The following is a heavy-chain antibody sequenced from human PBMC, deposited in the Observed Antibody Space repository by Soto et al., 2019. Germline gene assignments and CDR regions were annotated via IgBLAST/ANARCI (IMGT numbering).Heavy chain of an antibody. V-gene: IGHV3-11*01. J-gene: IGHJ4*02. D-gene: IGHD5-18*01. CDR1: GFTFSDYY. CDR3: ATRSPSYSYGSPEYYFDY. CDR2: SSRGGNTI. Sequence: GSLRLSCAASGFTFSDYYMSWIRQAPGKGLKWVSHSSRGGNTIYYADSVKGRFTISRDNAKNSLYLQMNSLRAEDTAVYYCATRSPSYSYGSPEYYFDYWGQGTLVTVSS.